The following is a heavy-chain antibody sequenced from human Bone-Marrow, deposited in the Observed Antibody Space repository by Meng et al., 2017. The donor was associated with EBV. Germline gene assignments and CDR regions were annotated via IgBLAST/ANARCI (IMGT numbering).Heavy chain of an antibody. CDR2: LIPMSGAP. D-gene: IGHD3-10*01. Sequence: VQLGRSGAGGKKPGASVKVSCKPAGGTFSSDAISRVRQSPGQGLVWLRGLIPMSGAPYYAQNFQGRVTVTADESTSTHYMELSNLRSEDTAMYYCASESGRGFTPDYWGQGTLVTVSS. CDR3: ASESGRGFTPDY. J-gene: IGHJ4*02. CDR1: GGTFSSDA. V-gene: IGHV1-69*01.